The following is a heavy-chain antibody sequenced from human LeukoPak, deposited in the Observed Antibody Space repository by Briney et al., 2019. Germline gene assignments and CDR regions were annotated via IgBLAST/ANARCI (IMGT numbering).Heavy chain of an antibody. CDR3: AREGEYSSSPHNWFDP. CDR2: IYPGDSDT. Sequence: GESLKISCKGSGYSFTNYWIGWVRQMPGKGLEWMGIIYPGDSDTKYSPYFQGQVTISADKSINTAYLQWSSLKASDTAMYYCAREGEYSSSPHNWFDPWGQGTLVTVSS. CDR1: GYSFTNYW. V-gene: IGHV5-51*03. D-gene: IGHD6-6*01. J-gene: IGHJ5*02.